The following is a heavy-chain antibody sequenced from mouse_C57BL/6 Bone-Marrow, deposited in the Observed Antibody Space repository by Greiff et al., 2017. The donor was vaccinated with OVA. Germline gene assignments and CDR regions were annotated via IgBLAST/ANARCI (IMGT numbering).Heavy chain of an antibody. Sequence: VKLKESGAELVRPGASVKLSCTASGFNIKDDYMHWVKQRPEQGLEWIGWIDPENGDTEYASKFQGKATITADTSSNTAYLQLSSLTSEDTAVYYCTTGDFPLAYSGQGTLVTVSA. CDR3: TTGDFPLAY. CDR1: GFNIKDDY. CDR2: IDPENGDT. V-gene: IGHV14-4*01. J-gene: IGHJ3*01.